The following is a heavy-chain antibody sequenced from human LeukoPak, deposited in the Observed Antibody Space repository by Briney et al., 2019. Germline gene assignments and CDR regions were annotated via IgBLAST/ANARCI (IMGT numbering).Heavy chain of an antibody. Sequence: SETLSLTCTVSCGSISSYYWSWIRQPAGTGLEWIGRIYTSGSTNYNPSLKSRVTMSVDMSRNQFSLKLNSVTAADTAVYYCAKDKFMVRGVTPLDYWGQGTLVTVSS. CDR1: CGSISSYY. D-gene: IGHD3-10*01. CDR3: AKDKFMVRGVTPLDY. J-gene: IGHJ4*02. CDR2: IYTSGST. V-gene: IGHV4-4*07.